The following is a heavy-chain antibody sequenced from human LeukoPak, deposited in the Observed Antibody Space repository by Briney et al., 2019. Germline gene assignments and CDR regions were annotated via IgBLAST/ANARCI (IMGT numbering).Heavy chain of an antibody. V-gene: IGHV3-15*01. CDR2: IRSNTDGGTT. CDR3: AGVSVRVSVGHAMDV. Sequence: GGSLRLSCAASGFTFSNAWMSWVRQAPGKGLEWVGRIRSNTDGGTTEYAAPVKTRFTISRDDSKNTLYLQMNSLRAEDTAVYYCAGVSVRVSVGHAMDVWGQGTTVTVSS. CDR1: GFTFSNAW. D-gene: IGHD3-10*01. J-gene: IGHJ6*02.